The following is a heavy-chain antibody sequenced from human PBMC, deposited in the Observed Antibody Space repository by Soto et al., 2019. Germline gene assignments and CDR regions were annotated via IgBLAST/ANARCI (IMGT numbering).Heavy chain of an antibody. J-gene: IGHJ4*02. CDR3: AKRPTTTYSCYVSVHFVF. V-gene: IGHV3-23*01. Sequence: GPLRLPWAAAGFCFSSYPMNWVRQAPGRGLEWVSSISASGGSTYYADSVKGRLTISRDNSKNTLYMQMNSMSAEDTAVDYWAKRPTTTYSCYVSVHFVFWGQGTLVTLSS. D-gene: IGHD5-12*01. CDR2: ISASGGST. CDR1: GFCFSSYP.